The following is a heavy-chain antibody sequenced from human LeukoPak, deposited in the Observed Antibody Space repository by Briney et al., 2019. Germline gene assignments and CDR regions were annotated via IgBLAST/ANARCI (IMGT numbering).Heavy chain of an antibody. Sequence: GGSLRLSCTASGFTFSDYYMSWIRQAPGKGLEWVSYISSSGSTIYYADSVKGRFIISRDNAKNSLYLQMNSLRAEDTAVYYCARITRGYDSSGYFVVGWFDPWGQGTLVTVSS. CDR2: ISSSGSTI. D-gene: IGHD3-22*01. CDR1: GFTFSDYY. J-gene: IGHJ5*02. V-gene: IGHV3-11*01. CDR3: ARITRGYDSSGYFVVGWFDP.